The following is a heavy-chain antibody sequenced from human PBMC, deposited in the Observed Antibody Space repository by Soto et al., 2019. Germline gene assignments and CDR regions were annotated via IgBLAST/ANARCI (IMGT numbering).Heavy chain of an antibody. D-gene: IGHD1-26*01. CDR2: IYYSGST. CDR3: ARDSGAYSGSYVPHYYYGMDV. V-gene: IGHV4-59*01. CDR1: GGSISSYY. Sequence: SETLSLTCTVSGGSISSYYWSWIRQPPGKGLEWIGYIYYSGSTNYNPSLKSRVTISVDTSKNQFSLKLSSVTAADTAVYYCARDSGAYSGSYVPHYYYGMDVWVQGTTVTVSS. J-gene: IGHJ6*02.